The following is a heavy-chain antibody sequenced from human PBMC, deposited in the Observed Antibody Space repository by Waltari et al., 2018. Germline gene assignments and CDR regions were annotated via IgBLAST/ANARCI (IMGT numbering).Heavy chain of an antibody. CDR1: GFPFSQFG. CDR3: AKDAFGNTYLDF. Sequence: QVNLVESGGGVVQPGGSLRLSCATSGFPFSQFGMHWVRQAPGKGLEWVALIWFDGSDKFYADSVRGRFTISRDNSARTLYLDMDSLRLDDTAMYYCAKDAFGNTYLDFWGQGTLVTVSS. D-gene: IGHD2-2*02. J-gene: IGHJ4*02. CDR2: IWFDGSDK. V-gene: IGHV3-30*02.